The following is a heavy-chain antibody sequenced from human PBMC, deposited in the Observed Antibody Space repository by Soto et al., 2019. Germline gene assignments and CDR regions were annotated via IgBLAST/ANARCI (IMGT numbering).Heavy chain of an antibody. CDR1: GYIFNDYH. D-gene: IGHD1-1*01. V-gene: IGHV1-2*06. J-gene: IGHJ4*02. CDR3: ARDRFTSGSDYFDS. Sequence: ASLKVSCKTSGYIFNDYHVHWVRQAPGQGLEWMGRINPNSGDTHYAQKFQGRVTMTRDTYISTAYMQMTRLRSDDTAIFFCARDRFTSGSDYFDSWGQGSMVTVSS. CDR2: INPNSGDT.